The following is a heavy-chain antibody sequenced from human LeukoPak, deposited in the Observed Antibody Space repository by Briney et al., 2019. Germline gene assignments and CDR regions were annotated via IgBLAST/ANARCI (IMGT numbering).Heavy chain of an antibody. D-gene: IGHD6-6*01. CDR1: GFTFTNYW. CDR2: LPPDELGI. Sequence: GGSLRLSCAASGFTFTNYWMHWVRQAPGMGLVWVSRLPPDELGIIYADSVKGRFTVSRNNAKNTVYLQMNNLRVDDTAMYYCVGTIASRGSEYWGQGALVTVSS. J-gene: IGHJ4*02. CDR3: VGTIASRGSEY. V-gene: IGHV3-74*01.